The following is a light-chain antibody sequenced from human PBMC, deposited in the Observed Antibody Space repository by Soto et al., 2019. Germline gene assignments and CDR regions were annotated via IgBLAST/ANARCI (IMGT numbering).Light chain of an antibody. CDR1: QSVSSK. V-gene: IGKV3-15*01. CDR3: HQYNHWLTWT. J-gene: IGKJ1*01. CDR2: SAS. Sequence: EIVMTQSPATLSLSPGQRATHTCRASQSVSSKLAWYQQRPGQAPRLLIYSASTRATGIPARFSGSGSGTEFTLTISSLQSEDFAVYYCHQYNHWLTWTFGQGTKVEIK.